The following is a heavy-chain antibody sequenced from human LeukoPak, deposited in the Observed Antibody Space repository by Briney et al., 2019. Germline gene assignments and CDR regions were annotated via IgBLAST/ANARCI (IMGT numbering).Heavy chain of an antibody. J-gene: IGHJ3*02. V-gene: IGHV4-59*01. D-gene: IGHD2-15*01. CDR1: GGSISSYY. CDR3: ASTPTAGYCSGGSCYSWGAFDI. Sequence: SETLSLTCTVSGGSISSYYWSWIRQPPGKGLEWIGYIYYSGSTNYNPSLKSRVAISVDTSKNQFSLKLSSVTAADTAVYHCASTPTAGYCSGGSCYSWGAFDIWGQGTMVTVSS. CDR2: IYYSGST.